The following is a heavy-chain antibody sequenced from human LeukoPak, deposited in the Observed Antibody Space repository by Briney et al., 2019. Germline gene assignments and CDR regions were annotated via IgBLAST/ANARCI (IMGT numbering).Heavy chain of an antibody. CDR3: ATEVNFYYYMDV. D-gene: IGHD2-21*01. Sequence: SETLSLTCSVSGGSISSSDYYWAWIRQPPGKGLEWIGSIHYSGSTYYSPTLDSYYNPSLKGRVTISIDTSNNQFSLKVTSVTAADTAVYYCATEVNFYYYMDVWGKGTSVTVSS. V-gene: IGHV4-39*07. CDR2: IHYSGSTYYSPTLDS. CDR1: GGSISSSDYY. J-gene: IGHJ6*03.